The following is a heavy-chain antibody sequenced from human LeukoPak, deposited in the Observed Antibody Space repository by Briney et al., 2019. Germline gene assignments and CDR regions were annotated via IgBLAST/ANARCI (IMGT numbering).Heavy chain of an antibody. CDR1: GGSISSYN. V-gene: IGHV4-4*07. CDR3: VRMSGGVAFFDY. D-gene: IGHD2-8*02. Sequence: PSETLSLTCTVSGGSISSYNWSWIRQPPGKGRECIGRIYTSGSTNYNPSLKSRVTMSVDTSKNQFSLKLSSVTAADTAVSYCVRMSGGVAFFDYWGQGTLVTVSS. CDR2: IYTSGST. J-gene: IGHJ4*02.